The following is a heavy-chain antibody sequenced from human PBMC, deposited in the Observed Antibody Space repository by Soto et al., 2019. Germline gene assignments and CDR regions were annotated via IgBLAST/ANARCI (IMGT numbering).Heavy chain of an antibody. V-gene: IGHV3-23*01. CDR1: GFTFSSYA. Sequence: GGSLRLSCAASGFTFSSYAMSWVCQAPGKGLEWVSAISGSGGSTYYADSVKGRFTISRDNSKNTLYLQMNSLRAEDTAVYYCAKDLEIFGPTNPDYWGQGTLVTVSS. J-gene: IGHJ4*02. D-gene: IGHD3-3*01. CDR3: AKDLEIFGPTNPDY. CDR2: ISGSGGST.